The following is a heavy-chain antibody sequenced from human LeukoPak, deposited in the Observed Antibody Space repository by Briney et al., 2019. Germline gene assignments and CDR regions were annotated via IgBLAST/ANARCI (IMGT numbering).Heavy chain of an antibody. CDR3: ARDLWRNLDY. CDR2: IHPGDSDA. CDR1: GYSFTSYL. Sequence: GESLKISCKGSGYSFTSYLIAWVRHMPGKGLEWMAIIHPGDSDARYSPSFQGQVTVSVDKYISTAYLQWTSLKASDTAMYYCARDLWRNLDYWGQGTPVTVS. V-gene: IGHV5-51*01. D-gene: IGHD2/OR15-2a*01. J-gene: IGHJ4*02.